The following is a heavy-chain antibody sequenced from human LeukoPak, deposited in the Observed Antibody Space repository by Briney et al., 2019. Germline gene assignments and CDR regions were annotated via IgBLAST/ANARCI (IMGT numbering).Heavy chain of an antibody. D-gene: IGHD4-17*01. CDR2: IIPIFGTA. CDR1: GGTFSSYA. J-gene: IGHJ6*02. Sequence: SVKVSCKASGGTFSSYAISWVRQAPGQGLEWMGGIIPIFGTANYAQKFQGRVTIIADESTSTAYMELSSLRSEDTAVYYCARDGYGDDTYYYYGMDVWGQGTTVTVSS. CDR3: ARDGYGDDTYYYYGMDV. V-gene: IGHV1-69*13.